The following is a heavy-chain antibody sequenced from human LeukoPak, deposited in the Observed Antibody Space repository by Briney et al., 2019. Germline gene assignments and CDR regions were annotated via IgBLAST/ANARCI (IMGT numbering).Heavy chain of an antibody. CDR2: IHYSGST. CDR1: GGSISSYY. D-gene: IGHD2-2*01. J-gene: IGHJ6*04. CDR3: ASSGYCSSTSCYAVYYYGMDV. Sequence: SETLSLTCTVSGGSISSYYWSWIRQPPGKGLEWIGYIHYSGSTNYNPSLKSRVTISVDTSKNQFSLKLSSVTAADTAVYYCASSGYCSSTSCYAVYYYGMDVWGKGTTVTVSS. V-gene: IGHV4-59*01.